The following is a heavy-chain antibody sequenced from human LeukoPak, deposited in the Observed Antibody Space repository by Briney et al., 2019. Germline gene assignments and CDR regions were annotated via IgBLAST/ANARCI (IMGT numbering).Heavy chain of an antibody. Sequence: KSGGSLRPSCVASGFSFSTSSLNWVRQAPGRGLEWVSSISSSSKYIYYAVSVKGRFTISRDNAKNSLYLQMNSLRAEDTAVYYCARDLDIVVIPAHWFDPWGQGTLVTVSS. CDR2: ISSSSKYI. CDR3: ARDLDIVVIPAHWFDP. D-gene: IGHD2-2*03. J-gene: IGHJ5*02. CDR1: GFSFSTSS. V-gene: IGHV3-21*01.